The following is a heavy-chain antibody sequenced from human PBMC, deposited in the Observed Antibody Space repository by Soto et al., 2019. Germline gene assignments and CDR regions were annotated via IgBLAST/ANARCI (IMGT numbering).Heavy chain of an antibody. Sequence: GASVKVSCKASGFTFSSSAIQWVRQARGQPLEWIGWIVVGSGKTDYTHNLQARVTITRDKSTSTAYMELSGLRSEDTAVYYCAATGDSGYYDFGGHPGWGHGTLVNGSS. CDR1: GFTFSSSA. D-gene: IGHD3-22*01. CDR3: AATGDSGYYDFGGHPG. CDR2: IVVGSGKT. J-gene: IGHJ4*01. V-gene: IGHV1-58*02.